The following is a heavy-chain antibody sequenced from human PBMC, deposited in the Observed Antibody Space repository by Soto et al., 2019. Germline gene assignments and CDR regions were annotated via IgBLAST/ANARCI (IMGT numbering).Heavy chain of an antibody. D-gene: IGHD3-16*02. CDR2: IIPIFGTA. Sequence: QVQLVQSGAEVKKPGSSVKVSCKASGGTFSSYAISWVRQAPGQGLEWMGGIIPIFGTANYAQKFQGRVTITADESTSTAYMELSSLESEDTAVYYCARTYYDYVWGSYRYMDYWGQGTLVTVSS. CDR3: ARTYYDYVWGSYRYMDY. V-gene: IGHV1-69*01. CDR1: GGTFSSYA. J-gene: IGHJ4*02.